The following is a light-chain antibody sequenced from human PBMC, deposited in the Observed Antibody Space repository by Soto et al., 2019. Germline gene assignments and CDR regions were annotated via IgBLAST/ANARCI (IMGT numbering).Light chain of an antibody. CDR2: DAS. J-gene: IGKJ2*01. CDR1: QSISSW. V-gene: IGKV1-5*01. Sequence: DVQMTQSPSTLSASVGDRVTITCRASQSISSWLAWYKQKPGRAPNLLIYDASTLQSGVSSRFSGSGSGTEFTLTINRLQPDDFENYYCQQYKSYSQFTFGQGTKVDIK. CDR3: QQYKSYSQFT.